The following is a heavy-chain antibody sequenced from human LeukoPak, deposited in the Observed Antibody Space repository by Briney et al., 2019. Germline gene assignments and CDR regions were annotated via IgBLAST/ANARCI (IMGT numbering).Heavy chain of an antibody. D-gene: IGHD3-10*01. J-gene: IGHJ6*02. Sequence: GGSLRLSCAASGFTFSSYAMHWVRQAPGKGLEWVAVISYDGSNKYYADSVTGRFTISRDNSKNTLYLQMNSLRAEDTAVYYCAKGGFRTGVFAWDVWGQGTPVTVSS. CDR3: AKGGFRTGVFAWDV. V-gene: IGHV3-30-3*01. CDR1: GFTFSSYA. CDR2: ISYDGSNK.